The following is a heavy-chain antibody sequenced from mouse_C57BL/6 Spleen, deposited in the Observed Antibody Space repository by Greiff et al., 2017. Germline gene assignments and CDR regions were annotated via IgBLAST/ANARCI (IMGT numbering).Heavy chain of an antibody. CDR2: INPSNGGT. Sequence: VQLQQPGTELVKPGASVKLSCKASGYTFTSYWMHWVKQRPGQGLEWIGNINPSNGGTNNNEKFKSKATLTVDNSSSIAYMQISNLTSEGSAVYNSARSDYDDGNWYFDVWGTGTTVTVS. V-gene: IGHV1-53*01. CDR3: ARSDYDDGNWYFDV. D-gene: IGHD2-4*01. J-gene: IGHJ1*03. CDR1: GYTFTSYW.